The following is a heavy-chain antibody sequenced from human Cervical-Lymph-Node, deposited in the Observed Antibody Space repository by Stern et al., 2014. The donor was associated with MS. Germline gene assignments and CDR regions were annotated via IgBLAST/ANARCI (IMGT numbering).Heavy chain of an antibody. J-gene: IGHJ6*02. V-gene: IGHV3-33*01. CDR1: GFTFSSYG. D-gene: IGHD2/OR15-2a*01. CDR3: ARDSTPSYYYYYGMDV. Sequence: MQLVASGGGVVQPGRSLRLSCAASGFTFSSYGMHWVRQAPGKGLEWVAVIWYEGSNKYYAYSVKGRFTISRDNSKNTLYLQMNSLRAEDTAVYYCARDSTPSYYYYYGMDVWGQGTTVTVSS. CDR2: IWYEGSNK.